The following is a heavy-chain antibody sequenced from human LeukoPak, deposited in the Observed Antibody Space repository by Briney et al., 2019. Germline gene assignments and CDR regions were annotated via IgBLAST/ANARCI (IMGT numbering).Heavy chain of an antibody. CDR1: GGSFSGYY. V-gene: IGHV4-34*01. CDR3: ARVRITMIVRGGFDP. Sequence: SETLSLTCAVYGGSFSGYYWSWIRQPPGKGLEWIGEINHSGSTNYNPSLKSRVTISVDTSKNQFSLKLSSVTAADTAVYYCARVRITMIVRGGFDPRGQGTLVTVSS. J-gene: IGHJ5*02. CDR2: INHSGST. D-gene: IGHD3-22*01.